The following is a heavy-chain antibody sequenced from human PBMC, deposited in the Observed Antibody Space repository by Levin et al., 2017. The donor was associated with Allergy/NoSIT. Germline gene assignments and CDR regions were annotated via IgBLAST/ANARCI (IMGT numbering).Heavy chain of an antibody. J-gene: IGHJ5*02. CDR3: ARGKRMSINWFDP. CDR1: GGSFSGYY. CDR2: INHSGST. V-gene: IGHV4-34*01. D-gene: IGHD5/OR15-5a*01. Sequence: SETLSLTCAVYGGSFSGYYWSWIRQPPGKGLEWIGEINHSGSTNYNPSLKSRVTISVDTSKNQFSLKLSSVTAADTAVYYCARGKRMSINWFDPWGQGTLVTVSS.